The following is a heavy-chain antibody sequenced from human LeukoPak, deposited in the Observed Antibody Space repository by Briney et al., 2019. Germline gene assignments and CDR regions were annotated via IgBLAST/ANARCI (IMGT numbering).Heavy chain of an antibody. D-gene: IGHD2-2*01. Sequence: PGGSLRHSCAASGFTFSSYGMHWVRQAPGKGLEWVAVISHDGSNKYYADSVKGRFTICRDNAKNSLYLQMDSLRAEDTALYYCARAPITSPFYFDYWGQGTLVTVSS. J-gene: IGHJ4*02. V-gene: IGHV3-30*03. CDR3: ARAPITSPFYFDY. CDR2: ISHDGSNK. CDR1: GFTFSSYG.